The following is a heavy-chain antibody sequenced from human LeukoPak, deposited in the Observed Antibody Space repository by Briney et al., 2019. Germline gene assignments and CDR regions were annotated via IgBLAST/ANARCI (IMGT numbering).Heavy chain of an antibody. CDR1: GGTFSSYA. Sequence: GASVKVSCKASGGTFSSYAISWVRQAPGQGLEWMGGIIPIFGTANYAQKFQGRVTITADESTSTAYMELSSLRSEDTAVYYCAISYGDTDYYYYMDVWGKGTTVTISS. V-gene: IGHV1-69*13. D-gene: IGHD4-17*01. CDR3: AISYGDTDYYYYMDV. J-gene: IGHJ6*03. CDR2: IIPIFGTA.